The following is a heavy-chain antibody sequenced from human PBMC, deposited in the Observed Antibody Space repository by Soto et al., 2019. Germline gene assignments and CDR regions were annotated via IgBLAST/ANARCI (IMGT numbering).Heavy chain of an antibody. V-gene: IGHV3-30*03. D-gene: IGHD5-18*01. Sequence: QVQLVESGGGVVQPGRSLRLSCAASGFTFSNYGMQWVRQAPGEGLEWVAAISDDGSRKYYADSVKGRFTISRDNSRDTLYLQMNNLRTEDTAVYYCARGGGYTYGYSWWHFDLWGRGTLVAVSS. CDR3: ARGGGYTYGYSWWHFDL. CDR2: ISDDGSRK. CDR1: GFTFSNYG. J-gene: IGHJ2*01.